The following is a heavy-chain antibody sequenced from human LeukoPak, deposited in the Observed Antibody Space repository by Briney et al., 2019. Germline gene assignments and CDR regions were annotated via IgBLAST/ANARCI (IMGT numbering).Heavy chain of an antibody. CDR1: GYTFTGYY. CDR2: ISAYNGNT. J-gene: IGHJ4*02. V-gene: IGHV1-18*04. D-gene: IGHD3-9*01. CDR3: ARELGMGG. Sequence: GASVKVSCKASGYTFTGYYMHWVRQAPGQGLEWMGWISAYNGNTNYAQKLQGRVTMTTDTSTSTAYMELRSLRSGDTAVYYCARELGMGGWGQGTLVTVSS.